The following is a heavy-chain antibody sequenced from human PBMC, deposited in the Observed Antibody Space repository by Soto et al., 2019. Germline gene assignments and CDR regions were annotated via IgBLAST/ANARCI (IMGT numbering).Heavy chain of an antibody. V-gene: IGHV3-23*01. CDR3: AKDPGARYCSGGSCYSLGSKGTN. Sequence: PGGSLRLSCAVSGFTFSSYAMSWVRQAPGKGLEWVSAISGGGGSTYYADSVKGRFTISRDNSNNTLSLQMNSLRAEEKAIYYCAKDPGARYCSGGSCYSLGSKGTNWGRGTLVTVSS. J-gene: IGHJ4*02. CDR2: ISGGGGST. D-gene: IGHD2-15*01. CDR1: GFTFSSYA.